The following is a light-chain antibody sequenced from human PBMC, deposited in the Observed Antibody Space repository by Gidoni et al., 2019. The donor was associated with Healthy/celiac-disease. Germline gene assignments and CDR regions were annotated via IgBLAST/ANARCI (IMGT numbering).Light chain of an antibody. J-gene: IGLJ3*02. Sequence: SSELTQDPAVSVALGQTVRITCQGDSLRSSYASWYQQKPGPAPVLVIYGKNNRPSGIPDRFSGSSSGNTASLTITGAQAEDEADYYCNSRDSSGNPNWVFGGGTKLT. CDR2: GKN. CDR3: NSRDSSGNPNWV. V-gene: IGLV3-19*01. CDR1: SLRSSY.